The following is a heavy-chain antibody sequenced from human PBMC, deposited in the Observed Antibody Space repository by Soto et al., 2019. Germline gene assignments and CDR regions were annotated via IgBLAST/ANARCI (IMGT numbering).Heavy chain of an antibody. CDR3: AKHPLWYDSDWYPPPGFDP. CDR1: GFTFSNYA. CDR2: ITAYGDTT. Sequence: EVQLLESGGGFVQPGGSLTLSCAASGFTFSNYAMSWVRQAPGKGLEWVSAITAYGDTTHYADSVKGRFAISRDSPKNTLYLQTDSLRAEDTAVYYCAKHPLWYDSDWYPPPGFDPWGQGTLVTVSS. D-gene: IGHD6-19*01. V-gene: IGHV3-23*01. J-gene: IGHJ5*02.